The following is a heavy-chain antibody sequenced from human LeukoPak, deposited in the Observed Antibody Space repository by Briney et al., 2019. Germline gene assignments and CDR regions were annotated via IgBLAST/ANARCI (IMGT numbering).Heavy chain of an antibody. D-gene: IGHD6-19*01. CDR3: ARAGAQSHWLVAN. CDR2: ISYDGGSK. CDR1: GFTFSSFG. V-gene: IGHV3-30*03. J-gene: IGHJ4*02. Sequence: GSLRLSCAASGFTFSSFGMHWVRQAPGKGLEWVAVISYDGGSKYYADSVKGRFTISRDNFENTLYLQMNSLRTEDTAVYYCARAGAQSHWLVANWGQGILVTVSS.